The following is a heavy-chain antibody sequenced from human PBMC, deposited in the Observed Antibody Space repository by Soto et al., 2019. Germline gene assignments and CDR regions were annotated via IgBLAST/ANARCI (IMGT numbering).Heavy chain of an antibody. CDR3: AKDRLRGGFLTTATTNGMDV. Sequence: QVQLVESGGGVVQPGRSLRLSCAASGFTFSSYGMHWVRQAPGKGLEWVALISYDGSNKYYVDSVKGRFTISRDNSKNTLFLQMNSLRAGDTAVYYCAKDRLRGGFLTTATTNGMDVWGQGTLVTVSS. CDR2: ISYDGSNK. CDR1: GFTFSSYG. V-gene: IGHV3-30*18. J-gene: IGHJ6*02. D-gene: IGHD1-26*01.